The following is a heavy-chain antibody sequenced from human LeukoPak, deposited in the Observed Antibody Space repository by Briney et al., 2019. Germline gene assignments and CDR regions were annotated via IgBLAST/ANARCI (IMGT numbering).Heavy chain of an antibody. CDR1: GYTFTSYY. D-gene: IGHD3-9*01. CDR3: ARLGYDILTGSTGPPY. J-gene: IGHJ4*02. Sequence: ASVKVSCKASGYTFTSYYMHWVRQAPGQGLEWMGIINPSGGSTSYAQKFQGRVTMTRDTSTSTVYMELSSLRSEDTAVYYCARLGYDILTGSTGPPYWGQGTLVTVSS. CDR2: INPSGGST. V-gene: IGHV1-46*03.